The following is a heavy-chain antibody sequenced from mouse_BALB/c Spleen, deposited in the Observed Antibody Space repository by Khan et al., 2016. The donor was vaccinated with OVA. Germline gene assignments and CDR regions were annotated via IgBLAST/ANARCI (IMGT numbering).Heavy chain of an antibody. Sequence: EVELVESGGGLVQPGGSRKLSCAASGFTFSTYGMHWVRQAPEKGLEWVAYISGDSSNVYYADTVKGRFTISRDNPKNTLFLQMNSLKSEDTARYYCATSYFYGYYFDYWGTGATLTFSS. J-gene: IGHJ2*01. CDR3: ATSYFYGYYFDY. D-gene: IGHD1-1*01. V-gene: IGHV5-17*02. CDR2: ISGDSSNV. CDR1: GFTFSTYG.